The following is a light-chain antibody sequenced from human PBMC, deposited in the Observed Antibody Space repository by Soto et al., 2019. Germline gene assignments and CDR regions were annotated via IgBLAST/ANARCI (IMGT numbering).Light chain of an antibody. CDR2: GAS. V-gene: IGKV3-20*01. CDR3: QQYGSSPPIT. J-gene: IGKJ5*01. CDR1: QSVGINY. Sequence: EIVLTQSPGTLSLSPGERATLSCRASQSVGINYLAWYQQKPGQAPRLLMYGASSRATGIPDRFSGSGSGTDFTLTISRLEPEDFAVYYCQQYGSSPPITFGQGTRLEIK.